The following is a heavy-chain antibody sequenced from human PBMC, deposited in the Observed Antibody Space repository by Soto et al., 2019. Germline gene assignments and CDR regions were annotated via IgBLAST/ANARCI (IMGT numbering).Heavy chain of an antibody. J-gene: IGHJ6*02. V-gene: IGHV3-23*01. CDR3: ARTPSSYYGSGTYLGDFYYGLDV. Sequence: EVQLMESGGGLVQPGGSVRLSCEASGFTFSDYAMTWVRQPPGKGLEWVSAISLRGESSFFADSVKGRFTISRDNSKNTLSLQMNSLRVEDTAVYFCARTPSSYYGSGTYLGDFYYGLDVWGQGTTVTVSS. CDR2: ISLRGESS. CDR1: GFTFSDYA. D-gene: IGHD3-10*01.